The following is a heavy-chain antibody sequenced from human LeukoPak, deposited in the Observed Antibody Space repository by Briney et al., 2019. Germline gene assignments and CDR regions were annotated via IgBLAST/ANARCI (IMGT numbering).Heavy chain of an antibody. Sequence: GGSLRLSCATSRFTFSIYGMHWVRQPPGKGLEWVAFIRYDGSSKYYEDSVKGRFTISRDNSKTTLYLQMNSLIAEDTAVYYCAKGVPYGYYYYYYMDVWGKGTTVTVSS. V-gene: IGHV3-30*02. CDR2: IRYDGSSK. D-gene: IGHD3-10*01. CDR3: AKGVPYGYYYYYYMDV. J-gene: IGHJ6*03. CDR1: RFTFSIYG.